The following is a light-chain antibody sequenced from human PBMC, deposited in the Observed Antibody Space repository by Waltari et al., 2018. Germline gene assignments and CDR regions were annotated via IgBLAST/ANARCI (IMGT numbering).Light chain of an antibody. CDR1: SSDVGGYDY. CDR3: CSYAGSYNFI. Sequence: SALTQPRSVSGSPGQSVTISCTGTSSDVGGYDYVSWYQQHPGKAPKLIIYDVTKRPSGVPDRFSGSKSGDTASLTISGLQAEDETDYYCCSYAGSYNFIFGGGTKLTVL. V-gene: IGLV2-11*01. J-gene: IGLJ2*01. CDR2: DVT.